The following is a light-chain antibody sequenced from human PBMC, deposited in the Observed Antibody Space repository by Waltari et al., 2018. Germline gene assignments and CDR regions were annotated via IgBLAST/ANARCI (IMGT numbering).Light chain of an antibody. CDR1: QDISNG. CDR2: GAF. CDR3: QQGSSFPPT. J-gene: IGKJ1*01. Sequence: DIQMTQSPSSVSASVGARFTITCRASQDISNGLAWYQQKPGKGPNLLIFGAFTLQSGVPSRFSGSGSGTDFTLTISGLQPEDSATYFCQQGSSFPPTFGQGTKVEIK. V-gene: IGKV1-12*01.